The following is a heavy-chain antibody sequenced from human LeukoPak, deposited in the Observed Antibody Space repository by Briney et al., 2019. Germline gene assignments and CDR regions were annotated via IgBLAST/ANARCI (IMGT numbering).Heavy chain of an antibody. J-gene: IGHJ4*02. D-gene: IGHD3-3*01. CDR3: AKDYYDFWSGYYPDY. Sequence: GGSLRLSCAASGFTFSSYGMHWVRQAPGKGLEWVAFIRYDGSNKYYADSVKGRFAISRDNSKNTLYLQMNSLRAEDTAVYYCAKDYYDFWSGYYPDYWGEGTLVTVSS. CDR1: GFTFSSYG. CDR2: IRYDGSNK. V-gene: IGHV3-30*02.